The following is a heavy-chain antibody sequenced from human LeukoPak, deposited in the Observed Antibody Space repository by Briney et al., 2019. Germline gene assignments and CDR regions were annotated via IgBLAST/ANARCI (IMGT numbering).Heavy chain of an antibody. V-gene: IGHV3-48*01. D-gene: IGHD2-2*02. Sequence: GGSLRLSCAASGFTFSSYSMNWVSQAPGKGLEWVSYISSSSSTIYYADSVKGRFTISRDNAKNSLYLQMNSLRAEDTAVYYCARPYCSSTSCYNGWGQGTLVTVSS. J-gene: IGHJ4*02. CDR2: ISSSSSTI. CDR3: ARPYCSSTSCYNG. CDR1: GFTFSSYS.